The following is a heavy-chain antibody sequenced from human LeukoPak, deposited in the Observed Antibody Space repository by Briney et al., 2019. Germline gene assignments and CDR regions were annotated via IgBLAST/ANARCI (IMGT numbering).Heavy chain of an antibody. J-gene: IGHJ5*02. CDR3: ARDRGIAPSLLEWFDP. CDR1: GGSISSYY. CDR2: IYYSGST. D-gene: IGHD6-13*01. Sequence: SETLSLTCTVSGGSISSYYWSWIRQPPGKGLEWIGYIYYSGSTYYNPSLKSRVTISVDTSKNQFSLKLSSVTAADTAVYYCARDRGIAPSLLEWFDPWGQGTLVTVSS. V-gene: IGHV4-59*12.